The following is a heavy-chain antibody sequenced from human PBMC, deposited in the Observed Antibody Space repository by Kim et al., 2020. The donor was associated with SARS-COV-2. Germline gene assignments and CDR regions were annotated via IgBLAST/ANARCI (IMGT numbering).Heavy chain of an antibody. CDR3: AAVKVTNDYSNYVTSLYYFDY. J-gene: IGHJ4*02. V-gene: IGHV1-58*01. CDR1: GFTFTSSA. D-gene: IGHD4-4*01. CDR2: IVVGSGNT. Sequence: SVKFSCKASGFTFTSSAVQWVRQARGQRLEWIGWIVVGSGNTNYAQKFQERVTITRDMSTSTAYMELSSLRSEDTAVYYCAAVKVTNDYSNYVTSLYYFDYWGQGTLVTVSS.